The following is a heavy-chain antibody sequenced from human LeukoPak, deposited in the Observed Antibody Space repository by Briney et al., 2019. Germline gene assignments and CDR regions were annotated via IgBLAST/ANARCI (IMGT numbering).Heavy chain of an antibody. CDR2: IKQDGSEK. J-gene: IGHJ3*02. V-gene: IGHV3-7*01. Sequence: PGGSLRLSCAASGFSFSSYWMSWVRQAPGKGLEWVANIKQDGSEKYYVDSVKGRFTIFRDNAKNSLYLQMNSLRAEDTAVYYCARDLSLGSRGAFDIWGQGTMVTVPS. CDR1: GFSFSSYW. D-gene: IGHD2-2*01. CDR3: ARDLSLGSRGAFDI.